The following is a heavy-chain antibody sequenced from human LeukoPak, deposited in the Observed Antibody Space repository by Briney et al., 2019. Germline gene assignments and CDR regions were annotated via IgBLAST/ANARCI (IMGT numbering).Heavy chain of an antibody. J-gene: IGHJ4*02. CDR2: IYPGDSDT. CDR1: RYSFTSYW. Sequence: GESLKISCKGSRYSFTSYWIAWVRQMPGKGLEWMGIIYPGDSDTRYSPSFQGQVTISADKSISTAYLQWSSLQASDTARYYCARHLPYSNNWYATDYWGQGTLVTVSS. D-gene: IGHD6-13*01. CDR3: ARHLPYSNNWYATDY. V-gene: IGHV5-51*01.